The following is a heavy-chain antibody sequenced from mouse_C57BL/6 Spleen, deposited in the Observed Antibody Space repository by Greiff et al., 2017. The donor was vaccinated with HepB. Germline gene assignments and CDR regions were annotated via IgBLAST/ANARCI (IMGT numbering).Heavy chain of an antibody. CDR3: ARPITTVVEGYFDY. Sequence: EVMLVESGGGLVKPGGSLKLSCAASGFTFSDYGMHWVRQAPEKGLEWVAYISSGSSTIYYADTVKGRFTISRDNAKNTLFLQMTSLRSEDTAMYYCARPITTVVEGYFDYWGQGTTLTVSS. J-gene: IGHJ2*01. D-gene: IGHD1-1*01. CDR1: GFTFSDYG. CDR2: ISSGSSTI. V-gene: IGHV5-17*01.